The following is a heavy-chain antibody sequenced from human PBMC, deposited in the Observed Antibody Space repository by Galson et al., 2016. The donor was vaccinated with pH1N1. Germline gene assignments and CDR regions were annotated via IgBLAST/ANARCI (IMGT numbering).Heavy chain of an antibody. Sequence: QSGAEVTKPGESLKISCEASGYSFTSQWIAWVRQVPGKGLEWVGVVNPGGSTIRYSPPFQGQVTISSDKSINIAYLQWISLRASDTATYYCARQYDFGDYRVDAFGIWGQGTVVIVSS. CDR3: ARQYDFGDYRVDAFGI. V-gene: IGHV5-51*03. J-gene: IGHJ3*02. CDR2: VNPGGSTI. D-gene: IGHD4-17*01. CDR1: GYSFTSQW.